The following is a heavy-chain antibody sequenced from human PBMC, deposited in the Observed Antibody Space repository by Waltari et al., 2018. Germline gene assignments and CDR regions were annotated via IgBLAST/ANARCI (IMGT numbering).Heavy chain of an antibody. D-gene: IGHD4-17*01. V-gene: IGHV4-34*01. J-gene: IGHJ4*02. CDR2: INHSGST. CDR1: GGSFSGYY. Sequence: QVQLQQWGAGLLKPSETLSLTCAVYGGSFSGYYWSWIRQPPGKGLEWIGEINHSGSTNYNPALKSRVTISVDTSKNQFSLKLSSVTAADTAVYYCARGLHDYGDYELSLFDYWGQGTLVTVSS. CDR3: ARGLHDYGDYELSLFDY.